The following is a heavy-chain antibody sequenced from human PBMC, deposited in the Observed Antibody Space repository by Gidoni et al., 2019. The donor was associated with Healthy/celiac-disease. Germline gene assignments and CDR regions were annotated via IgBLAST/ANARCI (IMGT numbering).Heavy chain of an antibody. V-gene: IGHV3-21*01. J-gene: IGHJ4*02. CDR3: ARESGGSALLGWEDRFDY. CDR2: ISSSSSYR. D-gene: IGHD1-26*01. Sequence: EVQLVESGGGLVKPGGSLRLSCAASGFTFSSYSMNWVRQAPGKGLEWVSSISSSSSYRYYADSVKGRFTISRDNAKNSLYLQMNSLRAEDTAVYYCARESGGSALLGWEDRFDYWGQGTLVTVSS. CDR1: GFTFSSYS.